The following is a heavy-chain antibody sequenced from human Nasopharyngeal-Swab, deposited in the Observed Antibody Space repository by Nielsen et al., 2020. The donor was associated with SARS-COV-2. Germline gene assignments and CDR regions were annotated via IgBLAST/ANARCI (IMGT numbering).Heavy chain of an antibody. CDR2: ISGYNGNT. CDR3: AREDIGVVPVAMGYNWFDP. Sequence: ASVKVSCKAPGYTFTSYGISWVRQAPGQGLEWMAWISGYNGNTNYAQKLQGRVTMTTDTSTSTVSMELSSLRSEDTAVYYCAREDIGVVPVAMGYNWFDPWGQGTLVTVSS. J-gene: IGHJ5*02. CDR1: GYTFTSYG. D-gene: IGHD2-2*01. V-gene: IGHV1-18*01.